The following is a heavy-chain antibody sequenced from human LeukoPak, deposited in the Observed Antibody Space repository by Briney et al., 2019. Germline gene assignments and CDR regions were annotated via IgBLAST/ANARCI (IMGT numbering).Heavy chain of an antibody. CDR2: INPNSGVT. V-gene: IGHV1-2*02. D-gene: IGHD4-17*01. J-gene: IGHJ3*02. CDR1: GYTLTELS. CDR3: ARRTAEDAFDI. Sequence: ASVKVSCKVSGYTLTELSMHWVRQAPGQGLEWMGWINPNSGVTHYPQKFQGRVTMTRDTSIRTAYMEVSSLRSDDTAVYYCARRTAEDAFDIWGQGTMVTVSS.